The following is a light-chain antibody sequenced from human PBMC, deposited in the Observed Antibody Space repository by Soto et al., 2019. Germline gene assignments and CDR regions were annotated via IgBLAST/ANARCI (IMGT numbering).Light chain of an antibody. CDR2: GAS. J-gene: IGKJ1*01. V-gene: IGKV3-20*01. CDR1: QSVSNNY. Sequence: FTLSPGALSLSSAEGATRAFSPSQSVSNNYLDRYKQKPGQAPRLLIYGASTRATGIPDRFSGSGSGTDFTLTISRLEPEDFAVYYCQQYGSSGTFGQGTKVDI. CDR3: QQYGSSGT.